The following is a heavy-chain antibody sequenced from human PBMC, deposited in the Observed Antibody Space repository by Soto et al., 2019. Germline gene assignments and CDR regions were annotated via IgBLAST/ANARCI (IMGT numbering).Heavy chain of an antibody. CDR2: IIPIFGTA. Sequence: ASVKVSCKASGGTFSSYAISWVRQAPGQGLEWMGGIIPIFGTANYAQKFQGRVTITADKSTSTAYMELSSLRSEDTAVYYCASSKEGYYDSSGYYSWHYWGQGTLVTVSS. D-gene: IGHD3-22*01. CDR1: GGTFSSYA. CDR3: ASSKEGYYDSSGYYSWHY. V-gene: IGHV1-69*06. J-gene: IGHJ4*02.